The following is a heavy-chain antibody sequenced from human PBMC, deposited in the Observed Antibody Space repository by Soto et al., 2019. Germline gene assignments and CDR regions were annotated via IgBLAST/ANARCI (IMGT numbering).Heavy chain of an antibody. Sequence: EVQVLESGGGLVQPGGSLRLSCAASGVTFSSFGMNWVRQAPGKGLEWVSGVRSDGDTTYNAESVKGRFTVSRDTSKNTVYLQMNSLRAEDTAVYYCAKGKGVGATPDGANCWGQGTPVTVSS. J-gene: IGHJ4*02. V-gene: IGHV3-23*01. D-gene: IGHD1-26*01. CDR1: GVTFSSFG. CDR3: AKGKGVGATPDGANC. CDR2: VRSDGDTT.